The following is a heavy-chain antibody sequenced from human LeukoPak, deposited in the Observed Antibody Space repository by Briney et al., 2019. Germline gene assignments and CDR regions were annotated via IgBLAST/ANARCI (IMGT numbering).Heavy chain of an antibody. V-gene: IGHV4-39*07. CDR2: FYYSENT. D-gene: IGHD3-3*02. CDR1: GGSISSSSYY. Sequence: RSSETLSLTCTVSGGSISSSSYYWGWIRQPPGKGLEWIGSFYYSENTYYNPSLKSRVTISVDTSKNQFSLKLSSVTAADTAMYFCARAFYPGYYSYMAVWGKGTTVTVSS. J-gene: IGHJ6*03. CDR3: ARAFYPGYYSYMAV.